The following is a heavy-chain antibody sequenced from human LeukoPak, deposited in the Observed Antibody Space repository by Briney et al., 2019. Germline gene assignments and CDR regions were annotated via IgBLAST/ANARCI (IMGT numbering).Heavy chain of an antibody. J-gene: IGHJ4*02. CDR1: GFTFSSYW. V-gene: IGHV3-33*08. CDR3: ARAYRDDSSGYYYVPFDS. Sequence: GGSLRLSCAASGFTFSSYWMSWVRQAPGKGLEWVAVIWYDGNNKYYADSVKGRFTISRDNSKNTLYLQMNSLRAEDTAVYYCARAYRDDSSGYYYVPFDSWGQGTLVTVSS. D-gene: IGHD3-22*01. CDR2: IWYDGNNK.